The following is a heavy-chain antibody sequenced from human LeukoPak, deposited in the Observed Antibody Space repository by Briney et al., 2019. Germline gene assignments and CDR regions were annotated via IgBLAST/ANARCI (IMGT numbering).Heavy chain of an antibody. J-gene: IGHJ4*02. CDR1: GYTFTSYG. Sequence: ASVKVSCKASGYTFTSYGISWVRQAPGQGLEWMGWINPNSGGTNYAQKFQGRVTMTRDTSISTAYMELSRLRSDDTAVYYCARDGKDYYGSGSYRGGYWGQGTLVTVSS. D-gene: IGHD3-10*01. CDR3: ARDGKDYYGSGSYRGGY. V-gene: IGHV1-2*02. CDR2: INPNSGGT.